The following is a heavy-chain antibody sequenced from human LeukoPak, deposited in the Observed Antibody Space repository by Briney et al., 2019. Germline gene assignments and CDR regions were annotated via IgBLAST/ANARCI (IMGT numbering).Heavy chain of an antibody. J-gene: IGHJ6*02. D-gene: IGHD2-21*02. Sequence: GASLQISCKGSGYSFTSYWTAWVRRMPGKGLEWMGIIYPGDSDTRYSPSFQGQVTISADKSISTAYLQWSSLKASDTAMYYCARIVVTATRSYYYGMDVWGQGTTVTVSS. CDR1: GYSFTSYW. CDR2: IYPGDSDT. CDR3: ARIVVTATRSYYYGMDV. V-gene: IGHV5-51*01.